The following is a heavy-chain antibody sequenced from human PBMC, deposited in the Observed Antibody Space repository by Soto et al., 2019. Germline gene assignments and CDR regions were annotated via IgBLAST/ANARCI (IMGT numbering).Heavy chain of an antibody. CDR2: IIPIFGTA. V-gene: IGHV1-69*13. D-gene: IGHD3-10*01. CDR3: ARRAEKRIPMVRGVTTPSDYYYGMDV. J-gene: IGHJ6*02. CDR1: GGNFSSYA. Sequence: VKDSCKASGGNFSSYAISWVRQAPGQESEGMGGIIPIFGTANNEQKFQGRVTITPDESTGTAHMELSSLRSEDTAVYYCARRAEKRIPMVRGVTTPSDYYYGMDVWGQGTTVTVSS.